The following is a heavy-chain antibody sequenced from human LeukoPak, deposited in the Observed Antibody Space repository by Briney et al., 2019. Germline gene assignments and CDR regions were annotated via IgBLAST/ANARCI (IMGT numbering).Heavy chain of an antibody. D-gene: IGHD5-18*01. Sequence: PSETLSLTCTVSGGSINTYYWSWLRQPPGKGLEWIGFISYSGTTDYNPSLKGRITISVDTSKNQFSLRLNSVTAVDTAVYSCARHDHGYSSGRFDYWGQGTLVTVSS. CDR1: GGSINTYY. V-gene: IGHV4-59*01. CDR2: ISYSGTT. J-gene: IGHJ4*02. CDR3: ARHDHGYSSGRFDY.